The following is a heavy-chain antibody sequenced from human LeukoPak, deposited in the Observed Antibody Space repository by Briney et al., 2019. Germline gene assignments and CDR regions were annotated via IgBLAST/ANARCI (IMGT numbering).Heavy chain of an antibody. CDR1: GFTFSSYS. CDR2: ISSSSSYI. V-gene: IGHV3-21*01. CDR3: AREDCSSTSCYADGMDV. Sequence: GGSLRLSCAASGFTFSSYSMNWVRQAPGKGLEWVSSISSSSSYIYYADSVKGRLTISRDNAKNSLYLQMNSLRAEDTAVYYCAREDCSSTSCYADGMDVWGQGTTVTVSS. D-gene: IGHD2-2*01. J-gene: IGHJ6*02.